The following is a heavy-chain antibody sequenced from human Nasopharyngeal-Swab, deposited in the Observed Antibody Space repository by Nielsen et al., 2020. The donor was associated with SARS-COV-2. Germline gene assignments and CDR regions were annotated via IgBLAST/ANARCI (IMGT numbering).Heavy chain of an antibody. CDR2: ITWNSGV. CDR3: ARENNWEALRYFDL. V-gene: IGHV3-9*01. Sequence: GGSLRLSCVASGFTYDDYAMHWVRQAPGKGLEWVSGITWNSGVAYTDSVKGRFTISRDNARNSLYLQMSSLRVEDTALYYCARENNWEALRYFDLWGRGTLVTVSS. J-gene: IGHJ2*01. CDR1: GFTYDDYA. D-gene: IGHD1-20*01.